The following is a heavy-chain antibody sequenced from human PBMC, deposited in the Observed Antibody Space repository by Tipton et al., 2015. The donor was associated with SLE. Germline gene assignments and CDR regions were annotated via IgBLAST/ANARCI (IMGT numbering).Heavy chain of an antibody. CDR2: IRYDGSNE. Sequence: SLRLSCAASGFTFSSYDMHWVRQATGKGLEWLAFIRYDGSNEYYADSVKGRFTISRDNSKNTLFLQMNSLRAEDTAVYHCAKVDWNKRSLDYWGQGTLVTVSS. D-gene: IGHD1/OR15-1a*01. V-gene: IGHV3-30*02. J-gene: IGHJ4*02. CDR1: GFTFSSYD. CDR3: AKVDWNKRSLDY.